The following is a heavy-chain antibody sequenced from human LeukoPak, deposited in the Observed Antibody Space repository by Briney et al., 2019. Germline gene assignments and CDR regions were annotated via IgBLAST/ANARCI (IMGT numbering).Heavy chain of an antibody. Sequence: ASVKVSCKASGYTFTSYGISWVRQAPGQGLEWMGWISAYNGNTNYAQKLQGRVTMTTDTSTSTAYMELRSLRSDDTAVYYCARLYDYVWGSYRYTGMDYFDYWSQGTLVTVSS. CDR2: ISAYNGNT. J-gene: IGHJ4*02. V-gene: IGHV1-18*01. D-gene: IGHD3-16*02. CDR1: GYTFTSYG. CDR3: ARLYDYVWGSYRYTGMDYFDY.